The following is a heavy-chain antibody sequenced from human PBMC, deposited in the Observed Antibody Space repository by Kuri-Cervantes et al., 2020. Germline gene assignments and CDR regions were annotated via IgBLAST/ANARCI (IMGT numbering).Heavy chain of an antibody. CDR2: IKQDGSEK. CDR1: GFTFSSYW. CDR3: ARVSVRHYYDSSGSFDY. D-gene: IGHD3-22*01. J-gene: IGHJ4*02. Sequence: GESLKISCAASGFTFSSYWMSWVRQAPGKGLEWVANIKQDGSEKYYVDSVKGRFTISRDNAKNSLYLQMNSLRAEDTAVYYCARVSVRHYYDSSGSFDYWGQGTLVTVSS. V-gene: IGHV3-7*01.